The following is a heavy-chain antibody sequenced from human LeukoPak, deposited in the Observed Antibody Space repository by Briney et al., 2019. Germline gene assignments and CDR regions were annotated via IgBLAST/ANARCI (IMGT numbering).Heavy chain of an antibody. CDR1: GFTFSDCY. Sequence: MSGGSLRLSCAASGFTFSDCYMSWIRQAPVKGLEWVSYISSSGSTIYYADSVKGRFTISRDNAKNSLYLQMNSLRAEDTAVYYCARDPWYSSGWYVLDYGMDVWGQGTTVTVSS. D-gene: IGHD6-19*01. J-gene: IGHJ6*02. V-gene: IGHV3-11*01. CDR2: ISSSGSTI. CDR3: ARDPWYSSGWYVLDYGMDV.